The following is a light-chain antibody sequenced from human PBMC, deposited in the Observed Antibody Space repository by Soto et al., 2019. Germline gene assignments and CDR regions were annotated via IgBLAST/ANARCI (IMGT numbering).Light chain of an antibody. Sequence: DIQMTQSPSSVSASVGDRVTITCRASQGISSWLAWYQQKPGKAPNLLIYSASSLHNGVPSRFRGSGSGTDFTLTISSLQPEDVASYYCQNYNNAPRITFGPGTTVDIK. J-gene: IGKJ3*01. V-gene: IGKV1-12*01. CDR2: SAS. CDR1: QGISSW. CDR3: QNYNNAPRIT.